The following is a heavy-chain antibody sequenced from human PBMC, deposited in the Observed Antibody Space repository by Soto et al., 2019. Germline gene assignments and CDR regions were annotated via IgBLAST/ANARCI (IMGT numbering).Heavy chain of an antibody. Sequence: PSETLSLTCTVSGGSISSYYWSWIRQPPGKGLEWIGYIYYSGSTNYNPSLKSRVTISVDTSKNQFSLKLSSVTAADTAVYYCARDGSGYDGGVDGMDVWGQETTVTVSS. CDR3: ARDGSGYDGGVDGMDV. CDR1: GGSISSYY. D-gene: IGHD5-12*01. J-gene: IGHJ6*02. V-gene: IGHV4-59*01. CDR2: IYYSGST.